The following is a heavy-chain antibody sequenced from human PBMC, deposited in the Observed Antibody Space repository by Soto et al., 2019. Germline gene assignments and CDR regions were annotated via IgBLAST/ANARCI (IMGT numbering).Heavy chain of an antibody. CDR1: GGSISSSSYY. CDR2: IYYSGST. CDR3: ARHEYYYDSSGYPAPGDFDY. D-gene: IGHD3-22*01. V-gene: IGHV4-39*01. J-gene: IGHJ4*02. Sequence: SETLSLTCTVSGGSISSSSYYWGWIRQPPGKGLEWIGSIYYSGSTYYNPSLKSRVTISVDTSKNQFSLKLSSVTAADTAVYYCARHEYYYDSSGYPAPGDFDYWGQGTLVTVSS.